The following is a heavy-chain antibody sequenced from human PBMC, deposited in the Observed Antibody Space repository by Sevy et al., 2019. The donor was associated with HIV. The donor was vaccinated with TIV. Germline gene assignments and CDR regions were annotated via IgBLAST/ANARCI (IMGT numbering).Heavy chain of an antibody. V-gene: IGHV3-49*05. CDR2: IRSKLYGGTT. CDR1: GFSFDNYV. J-gene: IGHJ5*02. D-gene: IGHD3-10*01. Sequence: KAGGSLRLSCSASGFSFDNYVMNWFRQAPGKGLEWVGFIRSKLYGGTTEYAASVKGRFTISRDDSKSIAYLQMNSLKTEDSGVYYCSRDRYGSQSYAADHWGQGTLVTVSS. CDR3: SRDRYGSQSYAADH.